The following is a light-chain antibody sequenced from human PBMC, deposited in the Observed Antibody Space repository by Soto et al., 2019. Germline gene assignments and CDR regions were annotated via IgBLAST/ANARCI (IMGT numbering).Light chain of an antibody. CDR2: AAV. J-gene: IGKJ4*01. CDR3: QQSYSSPPVT. Sequence: DIQMTPSPSSLSASVGARVPITCRASQTISNSLHWYQQKAGKAPKLLIYAAVTLQSGVPSTFSGSGSGTDFTLTIGSLQPEDLATYYGQQSYSSPPVTVGGWTKVDIK. CDR1: QTISNS. V-gene: IGKV1-39*01.